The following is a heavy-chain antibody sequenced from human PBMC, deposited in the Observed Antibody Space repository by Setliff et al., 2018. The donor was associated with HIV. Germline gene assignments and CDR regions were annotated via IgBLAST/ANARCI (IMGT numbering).Heavy chain of an antibody. CDR2: VKSITDGGTI. D-gene: IGHD7-27*01. CDR3: EGSTGDEVSF. Sequence: GESLKISCAASGFAFRNAWMSWVRQAPGKGLEWVGHVKSITDGGTIEYAAPVGVRFTISRHDSKNTLSLQMNSLKTEDTGVYYCEGSTGDEVSFWGQGTLVTVSS. CDR1: GFAFRNAW. J-gene: IGHJ4*02. V-gene: IGHV3-15*01.